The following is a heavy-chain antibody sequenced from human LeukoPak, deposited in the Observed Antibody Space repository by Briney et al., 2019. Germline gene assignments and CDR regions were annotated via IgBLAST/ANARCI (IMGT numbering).Heavy chain of an antibody. Sequence: GASVKVSCKASGYTFTSYGISWVRQAPGQGLEWMGWISAYNGNTNYAQKFQGRVTMTRDTSISTAYMELSRLRSDDTAVYYCARDLGGYYLGYWGQGTLVTVSS. V-gene: IGHV1-18*01. CDR1: GYTFTSYG. CDR2: ISAYNGNT. D-gene: IGHD3-22*01. CDR3: ARDLGGYYLGY. J-gene: IGHJ4*02.